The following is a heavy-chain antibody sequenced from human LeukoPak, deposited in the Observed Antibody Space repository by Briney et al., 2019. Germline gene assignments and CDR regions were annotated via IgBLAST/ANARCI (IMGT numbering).Heavy chain of an antibody. D-gene: IGHD6-19*01. J-gene: IGHJ4*02. V-gene: IGHV3-23*01. CDR2: ITPTGDRT. Sequence: GGSPRLSCEASGYTFSSYGMSWVRQAPGKGLEWVSFITPTGDRTYYADSVRGRFTISRDNSKNTLNLQMNSLRVDDTAVYYCAKPRSAWYDFDYWGQRTLVTVSS. CDR3: AKPRSAWYDFDY. CDR1: GYTFSSYG.